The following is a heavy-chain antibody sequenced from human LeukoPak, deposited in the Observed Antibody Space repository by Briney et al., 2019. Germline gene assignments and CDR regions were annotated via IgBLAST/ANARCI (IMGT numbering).Heavy chain of an antibody. J-gene: IGHJ3*02. CDR2: IIYSGST. Sequence: SETLSLTCIVSGGSISIITYYWGWIRQPPGKGLEWIGSIIYSGSTYYNPSLKSRVTISVDTSKNQFSLKLSSVTAADTAVYYSARPRLIHYDGHPEDAFDIWGQGTMVTVSS. V-gene: IGHV4-39*01. CDR3: ARPRLIHYDGHPEDAFDI. CDR1: GGSISIITYY. D-gene: IGHD4-23*01.